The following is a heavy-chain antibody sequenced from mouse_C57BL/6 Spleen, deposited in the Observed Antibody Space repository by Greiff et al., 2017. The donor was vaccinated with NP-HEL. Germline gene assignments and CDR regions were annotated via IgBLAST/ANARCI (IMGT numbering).Heavy chain of an antibody. V-gene: IGHV1-64*01. D-gene: IGHD2-4*01. Sequence: QVQLQQPGAELVKPGASVKLSCKASGYTFTSYWMHWVKQRPGQGLEWIGMIHPNSGSTNYNEKFKSKATLTVDKSSSTAYMQLSSLTSEDSAVYYCASDDYDEGLAMDYWGQGTSVTVSS. CDR2: IHPNSGST. CDR3: ASDDYDEGLAMDY. CDR1: GYTFTSYW. J-gene: IGHJ4*01.